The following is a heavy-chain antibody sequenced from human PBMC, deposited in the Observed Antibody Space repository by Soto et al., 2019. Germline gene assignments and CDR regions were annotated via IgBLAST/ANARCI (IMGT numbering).Heavy chain of an antibody. CDR1: GGSIRSGGDS. CDR3: ARHAVHSSGFIDY. V-gene: IGHV4-30-2*03. CDR2: IYYSGST. Sequence: SETLSLTCAVSGGSIRSGGDSWSWIRQPPGKGLEWIGYIYYSGSTYYNPSLKSRVTISVDTSKNQFSLRLSSVTAADTAVYYCARHAVHSSGFIDYWGQGTLVTVSS. J-gene: IGHJ4*02. D-gene: IGHD6-19*01.